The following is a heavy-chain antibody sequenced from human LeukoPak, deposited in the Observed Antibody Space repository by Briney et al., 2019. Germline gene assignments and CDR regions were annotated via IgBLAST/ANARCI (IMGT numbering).Heavy chain of an antibody. J-gene: IGHJ4*01. D-gene: IGHD3-22*01. CDR2: IKQDGSEK. Sequence: GGSLRLSCAASGFTFSSYWMSWVRQAPGKGLEWVANIKQDGSEKYYVDSVKGRFTISRDNAKNSLYLQMNTLRAEDTAVYYCARGAYYYDSSGYYSDYCGHGTLVTVSS. V-gene: IGHV3-7*01. CDR3: ARGAYYYDSSGYYSDY. CDR1: GFTFSSYW.